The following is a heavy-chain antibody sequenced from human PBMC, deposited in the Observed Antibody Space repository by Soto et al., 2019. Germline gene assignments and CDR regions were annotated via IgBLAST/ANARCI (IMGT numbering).Heavy chain of an antibody. CDR1: GFTFSSYD. J-gene: IGHJ6*03. Sequence: GGSLRLSCAASGFTFSSYDMHWVRQATGKGLEWVSAIGTAGDTYYPGSVKGRLTISRENAKNSLYLQMNSLRAGDTAVYYCARALAGITGTTVYYYYMDVWGKGTTVTVSS. CDR2: IGTAGDT. CDR3: ARALAGITGTTVYYYYMDV. V-gene: IGHV3-13*01. D-gene: IGHD1-20*01.